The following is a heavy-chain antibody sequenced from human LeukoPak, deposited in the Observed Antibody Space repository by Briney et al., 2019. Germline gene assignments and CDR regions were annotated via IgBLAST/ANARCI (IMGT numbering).Heavy chain of an antibody. CDR1: DYYINNGYY. CDR3: ARADYSSTGSHYYYCMDV. V-gene: IGHV4-38-2*02. Sequence: SETLSLTCRVSDYYINNGYYWGWIRPPPGKGLEWIGSIYHSGNTYYNPSLKSRVTISVDTSKNQFSLKLSSVTPADTAMYYCARADYSSTGSHYYYCMDVWGKGTTVTVSS. CDR2: IYHSGNT. D-gene: IGHD6-13*01. J-gene: IGHJ6*03.